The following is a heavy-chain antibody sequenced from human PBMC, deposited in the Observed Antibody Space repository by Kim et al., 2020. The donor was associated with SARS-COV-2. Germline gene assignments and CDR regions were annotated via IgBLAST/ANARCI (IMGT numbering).Heavy chain of an antibody. V-gene: IGHV1-69*02. J-gene: IGHJ4*02. CDR1: GETFSSYN. CDR2: IIPIVGIP. CDR3: ARPAGGFGDRLGY. Sequence: SVKVSCKAFGETFSSYNINWVRQAPGQGLEWMGRIIPIVGIPDYAQKFQDRVTITADRSTSTAYMDVSSLTSEDTAVYYCARPAGGFGDRLGYWGLGTLVTVSS. D-gene: IGHD3-10*01.